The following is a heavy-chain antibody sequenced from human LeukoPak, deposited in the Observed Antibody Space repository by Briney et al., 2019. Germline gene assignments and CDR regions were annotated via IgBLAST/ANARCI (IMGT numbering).Heavy chain of an antibody. V-gene: IGHV3-21*01. CDR3: ARSDPLERAFDI. D-gene: IGHD1-1*01. CDR2: ISTSSSYI. CDR1: GGSISSTS. Sequence: ETLSLTCTVSGGSISSTSYYWGWIRQPPGKGLEWVSSISTSSSYIYYADSVKGRFTISRDNAKNSLYLQMNSLRAEDTAVYYCARSDPLERAFDIWGQGTMVTVSS. J-gene: IGHJ3*02.